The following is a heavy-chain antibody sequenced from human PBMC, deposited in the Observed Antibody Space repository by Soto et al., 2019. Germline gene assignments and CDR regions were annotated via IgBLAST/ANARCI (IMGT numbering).Heavy chain of an antibody. Sequence: LSLTCAVSGGSMSSGDYSWNWIRQPPGKGLEWIGYIYYGGSTYNNPSLQSRVTMSLGRSRNQFSLKLNSVTAADTAVYYCARVRREYDNSGPVDYWGQGTLVTVSS. V-gene: IGHV4-30-2*01. CDR1: GGSMSSGDYS. J-gene: IGHJ4*02. D-gene: IGHD3-22*01. CDR2: IYYGGST. CDR3: ARVRREYDNSGPVDY.